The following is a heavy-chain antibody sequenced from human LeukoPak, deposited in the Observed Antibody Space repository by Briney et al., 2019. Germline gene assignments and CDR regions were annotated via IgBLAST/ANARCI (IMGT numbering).Heavy chain of an antibody. CDR3: ASSSSSSPDYGMDV. Sequence: GGSLRLSCAASGFTFSSYAMSWVRQAPGKGLEWVSAISGSGGSTYYADSVKGRFTISRDNSKNTLYLQMNSLRAEDTAVYYCASSSSSSPDYGMDVWGQGTTVTVSS. D-gene: IGHD6-6*01. CDR2: ISGSGGST. CDR1: GFTFSSYA. V-gene: IGHV3-23*01. J-gene: IGHJ6*02.